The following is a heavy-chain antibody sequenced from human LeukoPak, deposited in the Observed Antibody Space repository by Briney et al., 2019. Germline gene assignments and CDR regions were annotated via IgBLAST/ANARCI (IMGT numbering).Heavy chain of an antibody. Sequence: PGGSLRLSCAASGFTVSSNYMSWVRQAPGKGLEWVSVIYSGGSTYYADSVKGRFTISRDNSKNTLYLQMNSLRAEDTAVYYCARVWYDISTGYVDYWGQGTLVTVSS. CDR3: ARVWYDISTGYVDY. CDR2: IYSGGST. V-gene: IGHV3-53*01. J-gene: IGHJ4*02. CDR1: GFTVSSNY. D-gene: IGHD3-9*01.